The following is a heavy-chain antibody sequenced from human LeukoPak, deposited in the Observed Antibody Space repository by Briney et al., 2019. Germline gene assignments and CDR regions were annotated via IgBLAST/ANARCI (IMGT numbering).Heavy chain of an antibody. J-gene: IGHJ4*02. CDR1: GFTFSDYY. D-gene: IGHD4-17*01. Sequence: GGSLRLPCAASGFTFSDYYMSWIRQAPGKGLEWVSYISSSGSTIYYADSVKGRFTISRDNAKNSLYLQMNSLRAEDTAVYYCARDSTVGYYFDYWGQGTLVTVSS. V-gene: IGHV3-11*01. CDR2: ISSSGSTI. CDR3: ARDSTVGYYFDY.